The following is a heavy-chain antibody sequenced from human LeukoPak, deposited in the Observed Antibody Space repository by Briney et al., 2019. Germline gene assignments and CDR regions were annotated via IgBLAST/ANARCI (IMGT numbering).Heavy chain of an antibody. Sequence: PSETLSLTCTVSGASISGYYWSWIRQPAGKGLEWIGRIYSSGSTNYNPSLKSRVTMSVDTSKNQFSLKLSSVTAADTAVYYCARDGKWLTLHYFDYWGQGTLVTVSS. J-gene: IGHJ4*02. V-gene: IGHV4-4*07. D-gene: IGHD3-22*01. CDR2: IYSSGST. CDR1: GASISGYY. CDR3: ARDGKWLTLHYFDY.